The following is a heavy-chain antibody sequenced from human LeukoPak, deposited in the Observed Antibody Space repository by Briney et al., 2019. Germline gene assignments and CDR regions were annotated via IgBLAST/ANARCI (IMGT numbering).Heavy chain of an antibody. V-gene: IGHV1-46*01. CDR2: INPSDGST. CDR1: GYTFTSYY. Sequence: ASVKVSCKASGYTFTSYYIHWVRQAPGQGLEWMGIINPSDGSTTYAQKFQGTVTMTRDTSTSTVYMELSSLRSEDTAVCYCATQWSFLYFQHWGQGTLVTVSS. D-gene: IGHD3-10*01. CDR3: ATQWSFLYFQH. J-gene: IGHJ1*01.